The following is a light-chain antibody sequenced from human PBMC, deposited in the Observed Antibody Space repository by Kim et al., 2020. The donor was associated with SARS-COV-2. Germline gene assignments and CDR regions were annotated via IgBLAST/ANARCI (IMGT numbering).Light chain of an antibody. V-gene: IGKV1-5*01. J-gene: IGKJ1*01. CDR1: KSISRW. CDR2: DTS. Sequence: AAGRDRITNTCRGNKSISRWLAWYLQKPGKAPKRLIYDTSRLESGVPSRFSGSGSGTKFTHTVSSLQPDDFATYYCQQYNISPWTFGQGTKVDIK. CDR3: QQYNISPWT.